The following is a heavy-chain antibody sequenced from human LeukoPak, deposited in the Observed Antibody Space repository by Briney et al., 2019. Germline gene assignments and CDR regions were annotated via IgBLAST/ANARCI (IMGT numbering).Heavy chain of an antibody. Sequence: SETLSLTCTVSGGSISGYYWSWIRQPPGKGLECIGYIYYSGNTNYNPSLKSRVTISVDTSKNQFSLRLASVTAADTAIYYCARLLGPAARIIDYWGQGTLVTVSS. CDR2: IYYSGNT. J-gene: IGHJ4*02. CDR1: GGSISGYY. D-gene: IGHD2-2*01. V-gene: IGHV4-59*01. CDR3: ARLLGPAARIIDY.